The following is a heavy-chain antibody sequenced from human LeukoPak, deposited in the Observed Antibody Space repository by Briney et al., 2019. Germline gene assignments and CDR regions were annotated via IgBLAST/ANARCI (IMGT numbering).Heavy chain of an antibody. D-gene: IGHD7-27*01. CDR3: ARHNNWGFDY. V-gene: IGHV5-51*01. CDR2: IHPNDAST. J-gene: IGHJ4*02. Sequence: GESLKISCKASGYSFASYWIGWVRQMSGKGLEWMAIIHPNDASTIYSPSFQGQVIISADKSIGTAYLQWSTLKASDTAIYYCARHNNWGFDYWDRGTLLTVSS. CDR1: GYSFASYW.